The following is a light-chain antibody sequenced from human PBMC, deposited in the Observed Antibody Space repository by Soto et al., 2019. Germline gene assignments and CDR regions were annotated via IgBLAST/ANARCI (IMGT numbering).Light chain of an antibody. V-gene: IGLV2-14*01. Sequence: QSALTQPASVSGSPGQSITISCTGTSSDVGGYHYVSWYQQHPGKAPELMIYEVSNRPSGVSNRFSGSKSGNTASLTISGLPAEDEADYFCSSYGSTSTRYVFGTGTKLTVL. CDR2: EVS. J-gene: IGLJ1*01. CDR3: SSYGSTSTRYV. CDR1: SSDVGGYHY.